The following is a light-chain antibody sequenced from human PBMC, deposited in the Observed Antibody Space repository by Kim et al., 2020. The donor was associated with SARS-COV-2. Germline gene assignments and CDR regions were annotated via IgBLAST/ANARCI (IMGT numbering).Light chain of an antibody. J-gene: IGLJ2*01. CDR1: SSDVGGYNY. Sequence: SPGQSVTISCTGTSSDVGGYNYVSWYHQHPGKAPKLMIYDVSNRPSGVSNRFSGSKSGNTASLTISGLQAEDEADYYCSSYTSSSLVFGGGTQLTV. V-gene: IGLV2-14*03. CDR3: SSYTSSSLV. CDR2: DVS.